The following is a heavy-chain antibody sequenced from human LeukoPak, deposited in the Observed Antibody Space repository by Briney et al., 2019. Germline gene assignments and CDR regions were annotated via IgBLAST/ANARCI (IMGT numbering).Heavy chain of an antibody. J-gene: IGHJ4*02. Sequence: SETLSLTCTVSGGSISSYYWSWIWQPPGKGLEWIGYIYYSGSTNYNPSLKSRVTISVDTSKNQFSLKLSSVTAADTAVYYCARGGGYYGYSDYWGQGTLVTVSS. CDR3: ARGGGYYGYSDY. CDR2: IYYSGST. D-gene: IGHD3-10*01. CDR1: GGSISSYY. V-gene: IGHV4-59*01.